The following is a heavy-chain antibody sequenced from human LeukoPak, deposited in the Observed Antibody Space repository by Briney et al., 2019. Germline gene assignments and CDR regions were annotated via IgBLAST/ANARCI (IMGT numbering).Heavy chain of an antibody. CDR2: IYHTGST. V-gene: IGHV4-34*01. J-gene: IGHJ5*02. CDR3: ARAYSSSWYFNWFDP. Sequence: SETLSLTCAVYGGSFSGYYWAWIRQPPGKGLEWIGNIYHTGSTYYNPSLKSRVTISVDTSKNQFSLKLSSVTAADTAVYYCARAYSSSWYFNWFDPWGQGTLVTVSP. CDR1: GGSFSGYY. D-gene: IGHD6-13*01.